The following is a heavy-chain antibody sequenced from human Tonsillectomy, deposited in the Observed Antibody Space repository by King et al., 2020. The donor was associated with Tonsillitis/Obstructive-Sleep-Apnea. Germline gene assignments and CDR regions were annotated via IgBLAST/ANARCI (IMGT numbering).Heavy chain of an antibody. CDR3: AREGSYGDYLDY. CDR1: GFTFSSYA. V-gene: IGHV3-30*01. D-gene: IGHD4-17*01. J-gene: IGHJ4*02. CDR2: MSHDGSNK. Sequence: VQLVESGGGVVQPGRSLRLSCAASGFTFSSYAMHWVRQAPGKGLQWVAVMSHDGSNKYYADSVKGRFTISRDISKNTLFLQMNSLRAEHTAVYYCAREGSYGDYLDYWGQGTLVTVSS.